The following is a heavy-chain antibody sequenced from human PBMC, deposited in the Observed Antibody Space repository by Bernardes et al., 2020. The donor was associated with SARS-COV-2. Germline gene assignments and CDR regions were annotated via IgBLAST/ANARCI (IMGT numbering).Heavy chain of an antibody. D-gene: IGHD3-3*01. V-gene: IGHV1-18*01. Sequence: ASVKVSCKASGYTFTSYGISWVRQAPGQGLEWMGWISAYNGNTNYAQKLQGRVTMTTDTSTSTAYMELRSLRSDDTAVYYCAREGTYYDFWSGYYGGKYTFDYWGQGTLVPVSS. J-gene: IGHJ4*02. CDR2: ISAYNGNT. CDR3: AREGTYYDFWSGYYGGKYTFDY. CDR1: GYTFTSYG.